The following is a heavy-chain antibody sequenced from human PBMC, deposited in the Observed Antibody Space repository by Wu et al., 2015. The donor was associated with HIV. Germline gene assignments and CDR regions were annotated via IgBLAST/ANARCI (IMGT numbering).Heavy chain of an antibody. Sequence: QVQLVQSGNEVKKPGSSVKVSCKVVGVSEYGFRDYGINWVRQAPGQGLEWMGRIIPIFGTANYAQKFQGRVTIIADESTSTAYMELSSLGSEDTAVYYCAGAYSSSWNWYFALWGRGTLVTVST. V-gene: IGHV1-69*13. CDR1: GVSEYGFRDYG. CDR2: IIPIFGTA. CDR3: AGAYSSSWNWYFAL. J-gene: IGHJ2*01. D-gene: IGHD6-13*01.